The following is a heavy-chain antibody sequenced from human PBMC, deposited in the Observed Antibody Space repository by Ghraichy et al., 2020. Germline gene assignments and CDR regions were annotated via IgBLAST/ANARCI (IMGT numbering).Heavy chain of an antibody. V-gene: IGHV3-23*01. D-gene: IGHD5-18*01. CDR1: GFTFSSYA. CDR3: AKSAGQLWILFGDAFDI. CDR2: ISGSGGST. J-gene: IGHJ3*02. Sequence: GESLNISCAASGFTFSSYAMSWVRQAPGKGLEWVSAISGSGGSTYYADSVKGRFTISRDNSKNTLYLQMNSLRAEDTAVYYCAKSAGQLWILFGDAFDIWGQGTMVTGSS.